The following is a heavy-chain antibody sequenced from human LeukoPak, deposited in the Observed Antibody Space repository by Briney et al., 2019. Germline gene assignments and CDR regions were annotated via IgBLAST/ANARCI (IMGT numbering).Heavy chain of an antibody. CDR1: GFTVSSNY. CDR3: ARGRGAITGTTGYYFDY. CDR2: IYSGGST. Sequence: PGGSLRLSCAASGFTVSSNYMSWVRQAPGKGLDWVSIIYSGGSTYSADSVKGRFTISRDNSKNTLYLQMNSLRAEDTAVCYCARGRGAITGTTGYYFDYWGQGTLVTVSS. D-gene: IGHD1-20*01. J-gene: IGHJ4*02. V-gene: IGHV3-53*01.